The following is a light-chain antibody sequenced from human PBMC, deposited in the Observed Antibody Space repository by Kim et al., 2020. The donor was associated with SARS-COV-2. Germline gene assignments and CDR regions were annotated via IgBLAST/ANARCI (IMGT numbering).Light chain of an antibody. J-gene: IGKJ1*01. CDR1: QAISNY. CDR2: AAS. Sequence: ASVGDRVTIACRASQAISNYLAWYQQKPGKVPKLLIYAASTLQSGVPSRFSGSGSGTDFTLTISSLQPEDVATYSCQKYNAAPRTFGQGTKVDI. V-gene: IGKV1-27*01. CDR3: QKYNAAPRT.